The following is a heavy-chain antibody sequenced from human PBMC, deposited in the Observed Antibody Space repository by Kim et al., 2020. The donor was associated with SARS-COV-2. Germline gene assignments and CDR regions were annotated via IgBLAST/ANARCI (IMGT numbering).Heavy chain of an antibody. J-gene: IGHJ4*02. Sequence: GGSLRLSCAASGFTFSSYWMHWVRQAPGKGLVWVSRIGPDGNSIAYADSVKGRCTISRDNAKNMLYLQMHSQSAEDTAVYDCASPGLSGGWGQGTLVTVS. V-gene: IGHV3-74*01. CDR2: IGPDGNSI. CDR1: GFTFSSYW. CDR3: ASPGLSGG. D-gene: IGHD3-16*01.